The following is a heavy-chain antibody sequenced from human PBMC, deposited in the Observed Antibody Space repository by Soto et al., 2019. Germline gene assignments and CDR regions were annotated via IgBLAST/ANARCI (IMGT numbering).Heavy chain of an antibody. D-gene: IGHD1-26*01. Sequence: SETLSLTCTVSVGSLGSFYWGWIRQPPGKGLEWIGYIHYSGSTNYNPSLKSRVIISVDTFKNQLSLRLSSVTAADTAVYYCARGGAADVFAIWGQGTMVTVSS. CDR1: VGSLGSFY. J-gene: IGHJ3*02. CDR3: ARGGAADVFAI. V-gene: IGHV4-59*08. CDR2: IHYSGST.